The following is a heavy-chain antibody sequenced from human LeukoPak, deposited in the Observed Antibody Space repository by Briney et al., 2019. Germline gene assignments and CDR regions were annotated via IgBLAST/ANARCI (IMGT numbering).Heavy chain of an antibody. V-gene: IGHV3-21*01. CDR3: ARLTGVVNAFDY. CDR1: GFTFSTYS. J-gene: IGHJ4*02. Sequence: GGSLRLSCAASGFTFSTYSMPWVRQATGKGLEWVSSISSGSSDISYADSVKGRFTISRDNAKYSLYLQVNSLRAEDTAVYYCARLTGVVNAFDYWGQGTLVTVSS. CDR2: ISSGSSDI. D-gene: IGHD5-18*01.